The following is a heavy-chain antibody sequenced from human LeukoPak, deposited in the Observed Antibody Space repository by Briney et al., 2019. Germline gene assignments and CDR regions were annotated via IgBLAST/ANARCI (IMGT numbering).Heavy chain of an antibody. V-gene: IGHV3-53*01. CDR2: IYNDGST. Sequence: PGGSLRLSCAASGLTVSSSCMSWVRQAPGKGLEWVSIIYNDGSTYYADSMKGRFTVSRDISKNTLYLQVNSLRAEDTAMYYCARNTLFAFDIWGQGTMVTVSS. CDR3: ARNTLFAFDI. J-gene: IGHJ3*02. CDR1: GLTVSSSC.